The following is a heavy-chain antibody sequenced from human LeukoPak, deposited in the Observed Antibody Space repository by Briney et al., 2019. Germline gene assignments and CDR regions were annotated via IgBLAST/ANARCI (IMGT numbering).Heavy chain of an antibody. Sequence: GGSLRLSCAASGCTFSSYGMRWVRRAPGQGLEWVAVIWYDGSNKYYADSVKGRFTISRDNSKNTLYLQMNSLRADDTAVYYCASDYGSGSSTPTMYLDYWGQGTLVTVSS. CDR2: IWYDGSNK. V-gene: IGHV3-33*01. CDR1: GCTFSSYG. J-gene: IGHJ4*02. CDR3: ASDYGSGSSTPTMYLDY. D-gene: IGHD3-10*01.